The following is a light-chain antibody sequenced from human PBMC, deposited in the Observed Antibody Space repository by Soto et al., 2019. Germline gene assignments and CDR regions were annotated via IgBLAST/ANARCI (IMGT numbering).Light chain of an antibody. V-gene: IGKV3-20*01. CDR1: QSVSSSY. J-gene: IGKJ1*01. CDR2: GAS. Sequence: EIVLTQSPGTLSLSPGETATLSCRASQSVSSSYLAWFQQKPGQAPRLLKHGASSRATGIPDRFSGSGSGTNFTLTMSRLETEDVAVYYCQQYSRSPWTLGQGTNVEIK. CDR3: QQYSRSPWT.